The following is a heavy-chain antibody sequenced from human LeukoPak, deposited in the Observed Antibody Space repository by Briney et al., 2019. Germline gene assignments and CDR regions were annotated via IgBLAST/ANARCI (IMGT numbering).Heavy chain of an antibody. V-gene: IGHV4-59*01. CDR3: ARVEYRGASDI. J-gene: IGHJ3*02. D-gene: IGHD2-2*01. CDR1: GGSISSYY. CDR2: IYYSGST. Sequence: PSETLSLTCTVSGGSISSYYWSWIRQPPGKGLEWIGYIYYSGSTNYNPSLKSRVTISVDTSKNQFSLKLSSVTAADTAVYYCARVEYRGASDIWGQGTMVTVSS.